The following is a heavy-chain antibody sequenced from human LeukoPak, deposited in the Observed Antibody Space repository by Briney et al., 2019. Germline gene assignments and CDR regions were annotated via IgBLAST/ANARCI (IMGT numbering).Heavy chain of an antibody. V-gene: IGHV3-21*01. CDR1: GFMFSSNW. D-gene: IGHD1-26*01. J-gene: IGHJ6*02. Sequence: GGSLRLSCAASGFMFSSNWMNWVRQAPGKGLEWVSSISSSSSYIYYADSVKGRFTISRDNAKNSLYLQVNSLRAEDTAVYYCARAAQRSWELLKYGMDVWGQGTTVTVSS. CDR2: ISSSSSYI. CDR3: ARAAQRSWELLKYGMDV.